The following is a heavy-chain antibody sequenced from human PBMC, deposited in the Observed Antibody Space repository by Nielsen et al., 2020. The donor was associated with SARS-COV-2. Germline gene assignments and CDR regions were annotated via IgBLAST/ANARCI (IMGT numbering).Heavy chain of an antibody. CDR3: ARGDTMVRGVMSH. J-gene: IGHJ4*02. Sequence: GESLKISCAASGFTFNIYAMAWVRRAPGRGLEWVSGTSASGASTYYADSVKGRFSISRDNSRNTLYLQMNSLRAEDTAVYYCARGDTMVRGVMSHWGQGTLVTVSS. CDR2: TSASGAST. CDR1: GFTFNIYA. V-gene: IGHV3-23*01. D-gene: IGHD3-10*01.